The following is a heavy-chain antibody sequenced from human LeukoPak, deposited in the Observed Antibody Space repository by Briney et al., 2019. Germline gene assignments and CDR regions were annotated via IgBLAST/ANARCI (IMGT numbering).Heavy chain of an antibody. CDR1: GGSISSGGYY. CDR3: ARNSLTIFGVVNWFDP. D-gene: IGHD3-3*01. V-gene: IGHV4-31*03. J-gene: IGHJ5*02. Sequence: SETLSLTCTVSGGSISSGGYYWSWIRQHPGKGLEWIGYIYYSGSTYYNPSLKSRVTISVDTSKNQFSLKLSSVTAADTAVYYCARNSLTIFGVVNWFDPWGQGTLVTVSS. CDR2: IYYSGST.